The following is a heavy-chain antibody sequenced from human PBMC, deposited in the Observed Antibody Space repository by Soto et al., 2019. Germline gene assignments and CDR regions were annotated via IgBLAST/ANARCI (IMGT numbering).Heavy chain of an antibody. CDR1: GFTFRCYG. Sequence: GGALRLSCRASGFTFRCYGIHWVRQAPGKGLEWVALIWFDGSKKYYVDSVKGRFAVSRDNSKNTLYLQMNSLRVEDTAVYYCARDRLVPYGYGMDVWGQGTTVTVSS. CDR3: ARDRLVPYGYGMDV. D-gene: IGHD2-2*01. CDR2: IWFDGSKK. J-gene: IGHJ6*02. V-gene: IGHV3-33*01.